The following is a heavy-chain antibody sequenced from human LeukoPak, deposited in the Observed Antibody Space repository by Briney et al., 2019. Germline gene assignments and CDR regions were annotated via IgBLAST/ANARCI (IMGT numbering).Heavy chain of an antibody. D-gene: IGHD6-6*01. CDR3: ARGVPAEAARPHFNYYYGMDV. J-gene: IGHJ6*02. V-gene: IGHV4-34*01. CDR1: GGSFSGYY. Sequence: SETLSLTCAVYGGSFSGYYWSWIRQPPGKGLEWIVEINHSGSTNYNPSLKSRVTISVDTSKNQFSLKLSSVTAADTAVYYCARGVPAEAARPHFNYYYGMDVWGQGTTVTVSS. CDR2: INHSGST.